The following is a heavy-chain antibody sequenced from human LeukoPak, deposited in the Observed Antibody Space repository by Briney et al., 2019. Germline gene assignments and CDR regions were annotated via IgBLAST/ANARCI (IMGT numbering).Heavy chain of an antibody. D-gene: IGHD3-3*01. V-gene: IGHV3-7*01. CDR2: INQDGSEK. J-gene: IGHJ6*04. CDR1: GFTFSRYW. CDR3: ARVLRFLEWLPSYMDV. Sequence: GGSLRLSCAAAGFTFSRYWMSWVRQAPGKGREWVGNINQDGSEKYYVHSVKGLFTISRDNAKNSLYLQMNSLRAEDTAVYYCARVLRFLEWLPSYMDVWGKGTTVTVSS.